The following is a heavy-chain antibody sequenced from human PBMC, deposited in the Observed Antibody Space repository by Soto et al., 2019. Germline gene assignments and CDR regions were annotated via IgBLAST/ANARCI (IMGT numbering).Heavy chain of an antibody. D-gene: IGHD3-16*01. CDR2: IWYDGSNK. CDR3: ARAQPPRGELIEIYYYYYYMDV. CDR1: GFTFSSYG. J-gene: IGHJ6*03. Sequence: GGSLRLSCAASGFTFSSYGMHWVRQAPGKGLEWVAVIWYDGSNKYYADSVKGRFTISRDNSKNTLYLQMNSLRAEDTAVYYCARAQPPRGELIEIYYYYYYMDVWGKGTTVTVSS. V-gene: IGHV3-33*01.